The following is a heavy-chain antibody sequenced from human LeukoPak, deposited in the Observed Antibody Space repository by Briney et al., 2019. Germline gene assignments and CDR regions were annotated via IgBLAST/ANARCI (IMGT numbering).Heavy chain of an antibody. D-gene: IGHD2-2*01. CDR1: GFTFSSYA. Sequence: GGSLRLSCAASGFTFSSYAMSWIRQAPGKGLEWVSAISGSGGSTYYADSVKGRFTISRDNSKNTLYLQMNSLRAEDTAVYYCAKDRGGYCSSTSCYVFDYWGQGTLVTVSS. CDR3: AKDRGGYCSSTSCYVFDY. J-gene: IGHJ4*02. V-gene: IGHV3-23*01. CDR2: ISGSGGST.